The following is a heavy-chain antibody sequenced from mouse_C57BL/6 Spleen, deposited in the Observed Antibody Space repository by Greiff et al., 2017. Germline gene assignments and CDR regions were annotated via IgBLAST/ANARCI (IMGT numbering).Heavy chain of an antibody. CDR3: ARDRDGYPYYFDY. J-gene: IGHJ2*01. CDR2: ICPGSGST. CDR1: GYTFTSYW. D-gene: IGHD2-3*01. V-gene: IGHV1-55*01. Sequence: QVQLQQPGAELVKPGASVKMSCKASGYTFTSYWVTWVKQRPGQGLEWIGDICPGSGSTNYNEKFKSKATLTVDTSSSTAYMQLSSLTSEDSAVYYCARDRDGYPYYFDYWGQGTTLTVSS.